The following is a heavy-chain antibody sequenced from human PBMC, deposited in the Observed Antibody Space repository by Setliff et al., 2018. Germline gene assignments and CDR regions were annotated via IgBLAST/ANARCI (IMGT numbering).Heavy chain of an antibody. CDR3: ARGYGSGSYYKGYSYFMDV. CDR2: INRRGST. Sequence: PSETLSLTCTVSGGSVNSGYDNWNWLRQPAGKGLEWIGHINRRGSTNFSPSLKSRVTISLDTSKNQFSLNLTSVTAADTAVYYCARGYGSGSYYKGYSYFMDVWGKGTTVTVSS. D-gene: IGHD3-10*01. CDR1: GGSVNSGYDN. J-gene: IGHJ6*03. V-gene: IGHV4-61*09.